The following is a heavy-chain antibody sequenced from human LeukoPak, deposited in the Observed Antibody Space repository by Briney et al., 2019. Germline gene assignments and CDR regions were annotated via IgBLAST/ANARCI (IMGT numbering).Heavy chain of an antibody. V-gene: IGHV4-38-2*01. CDR3: ARRGATMIVVSGFDY. CDR1: GYSISSGYY. CDR2: IYHSGST. J-gene: IGHJ4*02. Sequence: SETLSLTCAVSGYSISSGYYWGWIRQPPGKGLEWIGSIYHSGSTYYNPSLKSRVTISVDTSKNQFSLKLSSVTAADTAVYYCARRGATMIVVSGFDYWGQGTLVTVSS. D-gene: IGHD3-22*01.